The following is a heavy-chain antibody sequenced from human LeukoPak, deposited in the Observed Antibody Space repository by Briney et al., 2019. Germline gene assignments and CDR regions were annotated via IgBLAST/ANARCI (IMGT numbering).Heavy chain of an antibody. CDR3: AKDPSQTLASPNDY. V-gene: IGHV3-23*01. Sequence: GGSLRLSCAASGFSFISYAVTWVRQAPGKGLEWVSAISGSGGSRYYADSVRGRFTISRDNSKSTLFLRMNSLRAEDTAIYYCAKDPSQTLASPNDYWGQGTLVTVSS. CDR1: GFSFISYA. J-gene: IGHJ4*02. CDR2: ISGSGGSR. D-gene: IGHD2-2*01.